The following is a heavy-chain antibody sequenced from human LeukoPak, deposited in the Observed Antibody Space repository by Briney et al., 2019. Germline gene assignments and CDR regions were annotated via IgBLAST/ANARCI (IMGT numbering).Heavy chain of an antibody. CDR3: GRGHWGLDY. J-gene: IGHJ4*02. V-gene: IGHV3-48*03. CDR2: ISTSGSII. D-gene: IGHD7-27*01. CDR1: GFTFSDYE. Sequence: GGSLRLSCAASGFTFSDYEMNWVRQAPGKGLEWILHISTSGSIIHYADSVKGRFTISRDNFKNTLYLQMNSLRAEDTAVYYCGRGHWGLDYWGQGALVTVSS.